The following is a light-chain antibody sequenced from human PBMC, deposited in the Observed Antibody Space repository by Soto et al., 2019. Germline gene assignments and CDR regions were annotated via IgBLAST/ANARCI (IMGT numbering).Light chain of an antibody. CDR1: QSVLYSSNNKNY. CDR2: WAS. Sequence: DIVMTQSPDSLAVSLGERATINCKSSQSVLYSSNNKNYFAWYQQKPGQPPNLLIYWASTRESGVPDRFSGSGSGTDFTLTISSLQAEDVAVYYCQQYYNIPHTFGQGTKLEIK. CDR3: QQYYNIPHT. V-gene: IGKV4-1*01. J-gene: IGKJ2*01.